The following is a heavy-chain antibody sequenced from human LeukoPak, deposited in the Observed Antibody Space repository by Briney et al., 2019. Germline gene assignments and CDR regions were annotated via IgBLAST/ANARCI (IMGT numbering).Heavy chain of an antibody. CDR3: ARDVAYSAFDY. CDR2: ISGSGGST. V-gene: IGHV3-23*01. CDR1: GFTFSSYG. J-gene: IGHJ4*02. Sequence: GGSLRLSCAASGFTFSSYGMGWVRQAPGKGLEWVSAISGSGGSTYYADSVKGRFTISRDNSKNSFYLQMSSLRAEDTGVFYCARDVAYSAFDYWGQGTLVTVSS. D-gene: IGHD2-21*01.